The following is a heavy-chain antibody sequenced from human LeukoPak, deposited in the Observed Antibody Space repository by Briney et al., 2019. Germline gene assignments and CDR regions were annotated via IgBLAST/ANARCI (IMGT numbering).Heavy chain of an antibody. D-gene: IGHD6-19*01. Sequence: GASVKVSCKASGYTFTSYGISWVRQAPGQGLEWMGWISAYNGNTNYAQKLQGRVTMTTDTSTSTAYMELRSLRSDDTAVYYCARDAFLTGYSSGWYSHFQHWGQGTLVTVSS. CDR3: ARDAFLTGYSSGWYSHFQH. J-gene: IGHJ1*01. CDR2: ISAYNGNT. CDR1: GYTFTSYG. V-gene: IGHV1-18*01.